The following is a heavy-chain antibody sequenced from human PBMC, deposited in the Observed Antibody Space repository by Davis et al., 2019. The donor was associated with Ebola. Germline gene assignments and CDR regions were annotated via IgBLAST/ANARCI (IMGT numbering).Heavy chain of an antibody. CDR2: IYSGGST. J-gene: IGHJ6*02. V-gene: IGHV3-53*01. CDR3: ARGRYSGFLCMDV. Sequence: PGGSLRLSCAASGFTVSSNYMSWVRQAPGKGLEWVSVIYSGGSTYYADSVKGRFTISRDNSKNTLYLQMNSLRAEDTAVYYCARGRYSGFLCMDVWGQGTTVTVSS. CDR1: GFTVSSNY. D-gene: IGHD5-12*01.